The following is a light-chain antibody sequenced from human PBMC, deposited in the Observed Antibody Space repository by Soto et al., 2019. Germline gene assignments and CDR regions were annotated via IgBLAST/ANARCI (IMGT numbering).Light chain of an antibody. CDR3: QQYNNWPTIT. J-gene: IGKJ5*01. Sequence: EIVMTQSPATLSVSPGERATLSCRASQSVSSSYLAWYQQKPCQAPRLLIYGASTRATGIPARFSGSGSGTEFTLTISSLQSEDFAVYFCQQYNNWPTITFGQGTRLEIK. CDR1: QSVSSSY. CDR2: GAS. V-gene: IGKV3-15*01.